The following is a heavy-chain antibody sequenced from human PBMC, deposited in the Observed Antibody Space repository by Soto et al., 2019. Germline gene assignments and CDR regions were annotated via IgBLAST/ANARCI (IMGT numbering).Heavy chain of an antibody. CDR3: ARSGLLSAFDI. CDR2: IWYDGSNK. D-gene: IGHD2-15*01. J-gene: IGHJ3*02. V-gene: IGHV3-33*01. Sequence: QVQLVESGGGVVQPGRSLRLSCAASGFTFSSYGMNWVRQAPGKGLEWVAVIWYDGSNKYYADSVKGRFTISRDNSKNTLYLQMNSLRAEDTAVYYCARSGLLSAFDIWGQGTMVTVSS. CDR1: GFTFSSYG.